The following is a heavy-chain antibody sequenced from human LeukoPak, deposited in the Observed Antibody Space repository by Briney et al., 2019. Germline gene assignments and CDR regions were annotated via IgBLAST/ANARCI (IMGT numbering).Heavy chain of an antibody. V-gene: IGHV1-18*01. J-gene: IGHJ5*02. CDR3: ARGGGINFNWFDP. CDR1: GYTFNNYG. CDR2: ISGYNGNT. Sequence: ASVKVSCKASGYTFNNYGISWVRQAPGQGLEWMGWISGYNGNTTYAQKLQGRVTMTTDTPTNTAYMELRSLRSDDTAIYYCARGGGINFNWFDPWGQGTLVTVSS. D-gene: IGHD3-10*01.